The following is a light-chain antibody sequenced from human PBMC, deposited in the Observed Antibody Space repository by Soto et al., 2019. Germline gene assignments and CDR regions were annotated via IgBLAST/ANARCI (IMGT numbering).Light chain of an antibody. Sequence: QVTQFPSSLSASVGDRVTITCRPSQGIRNDLGWYQQKPGKAPKLLIYGASNLQNGVPSRFSGSGSGTDFTLTISSLQPEDVGTYYCLQEYSYPLIFGGGTKVEIK. J-gene: IGKJ4*01. V-gene: IGKV1-6*01. CDR3: LQEYSYPLI. CDR2: GAS. CDR1: QGIRND.